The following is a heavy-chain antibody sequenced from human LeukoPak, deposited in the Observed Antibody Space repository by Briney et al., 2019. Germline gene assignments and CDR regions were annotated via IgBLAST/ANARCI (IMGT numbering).Heavy chain of an antibody. Sequence: SETLSLTCTVSGGSISSYYWSWIRQPPGKGLEWIGYIYYSGSTNYNPSLKSRVTISVDTSKNQFSLKLSSVTAADTAVYYCARHRIAAAGSWFDPWGQGTLVTISS. CDR3: ARHRIAAAGSWFDP. CDR2: IYYSGST. D-gene: IGHD6-13*01. CDR1: GGSISSYY. J-gene: IGHJ5*02. V-gene: IGHV4-59*08.